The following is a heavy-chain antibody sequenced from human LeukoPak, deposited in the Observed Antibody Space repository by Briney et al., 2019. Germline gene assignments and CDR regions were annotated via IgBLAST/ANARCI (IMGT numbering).Heavy chain of an antibody. V-gene: IGHV4-39*01. J-gene: IGHJ4*02. CDR2: IYYSGST. D-gene: IGHD6-13*01. CDR3: ARRLAGTEDY. Sequence: TPSETLPLTCTVSGGSISSSSYYWGWIRQPPGKGLEWIGSIYYSGSTYYNPSLKSRVTISVDTSKNQFSLKLSSVTAADTAVYHCARRLAGTEDYWGQGTLVTVSS. CDR1: GGSISSSSYY.